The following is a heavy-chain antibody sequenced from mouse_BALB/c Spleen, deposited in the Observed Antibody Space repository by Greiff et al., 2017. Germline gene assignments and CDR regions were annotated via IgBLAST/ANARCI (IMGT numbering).Heavy chain of an antibody. CDR2: ISSGGSYT. Sequence: EVQVVESGGGLVKPGGSLKLSCAASGFTFSSYAMSWVRQSPEKRLEWVAEISSGGSYTYYPDTVTGRFTISRDNAKNTLYLEMSSLRSEDTAMYYCARVGGYAMDYWGQGTSVTVSS. CDR3: ARVGGYAMDY. J-gene: IGHJ4*01. V-gene: IGHV5-9-4*01. CDR1: GFTFSSYA.